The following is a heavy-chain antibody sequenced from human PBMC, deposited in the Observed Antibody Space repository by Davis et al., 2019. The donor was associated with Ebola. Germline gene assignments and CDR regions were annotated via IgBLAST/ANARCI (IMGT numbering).Heavy chain of an antibody. CDR2: VYYSGST. D-gene: IGHD3-9*01. J-gene: IGHJ6*02. CDR3: ARDNKDFDWLLWYYYGMDV. Sequence: MPGGSLRLSCAVYGGSFSGYYWSWIRQPPGKGLEWIGFVYYSGSTNHNPSLRSRVTISVDTSKNQFSLKLSSVTAADTAVYYCARDNKDFDWLLWYYYGMDVWGQGTTVTVSS. CDR1: GGSFSGYY. V-gene: IGHV4-59*12.